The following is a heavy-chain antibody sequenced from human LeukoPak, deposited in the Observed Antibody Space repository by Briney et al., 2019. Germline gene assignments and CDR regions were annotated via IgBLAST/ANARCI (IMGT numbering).Heavy chain of an antibody. CDR2: IYYSGTT. Sequence: PSETLSLTCTVSGGSISSYYWSWIRQPPGKGLEWIGYIYYSGTTNYNPSLKSRVTISVDTSKNQFSLKLSSVTAADTAVYYCARGESSSWYGEYFQDWGQGTLVTVSS. CDR3: ARGESSSWYGEYFQD. J-gene: IGHJ1*01. D-gene: IGHD6-13*01. CDR1: GGSISSYY. V-gene: IGHV4-59*08.